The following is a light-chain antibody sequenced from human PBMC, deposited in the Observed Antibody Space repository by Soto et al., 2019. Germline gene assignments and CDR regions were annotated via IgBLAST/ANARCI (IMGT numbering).Light chain of an antibody. V-gene: IGKV1-5*03. CDR3: QQSYSTPPVT. CDR2: KAS. CDR1: QSISSW. Sequence: DSQMTQSPSTLSASVGERVAITCRASQSISSWLAWYQQKPGKAPKLLIYKASTLKSGVPSRFSGSGSGTDFTLTISSLQPEDFATYYCQQSYSTPPVTFGGGTKVDIK. J-gene: IGKJ4*01.